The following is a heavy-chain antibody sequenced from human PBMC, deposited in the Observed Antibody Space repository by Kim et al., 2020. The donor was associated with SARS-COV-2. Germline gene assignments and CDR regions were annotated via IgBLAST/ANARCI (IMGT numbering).Heavy chain of an antibody. CDR1: GGTISSYY. CDR2: IYYSGST. J-gene: IGHJ2*01. Sequence: SETLSLTCTVSGGTISSYYWSWIRQPPGKGLEWIGYIYYSGSTNYNPSLKSRVTISVDTSKYQFSLKLSSVTAADTAVYYCARVGEAMGGDVLLWFGELPNWYFDLWGRGTLVTVSS. CDR3: ARVGEAMGGDVLLWFGELPNWYFDL. V-gene: IGHV4-59*01. D-gene: IGHD3-10*01.